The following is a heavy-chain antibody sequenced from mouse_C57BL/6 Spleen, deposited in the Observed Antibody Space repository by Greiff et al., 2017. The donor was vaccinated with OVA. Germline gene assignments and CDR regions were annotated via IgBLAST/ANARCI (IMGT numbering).Heavy chain of an antibody. Sequence: VKLQESGAELVKPGASVKMSCKASGYTFTTYPIEWMKQNHGKSLEWIGNFHPYNDDTKYNEKFKGKATLTVEKSSSTVYLELSRLTSDDSAVYCCARYDYDKGVWFAYWGQGTLVTVSA. J-gene: IGHJ3*01. CDR2: FHPYNDDT. D-gene: IGHD2-4*01. CDR3: ARYDYDKGVWFAY. CDR1: GYTFTTYP. V-gene: IGHV1-47*01.